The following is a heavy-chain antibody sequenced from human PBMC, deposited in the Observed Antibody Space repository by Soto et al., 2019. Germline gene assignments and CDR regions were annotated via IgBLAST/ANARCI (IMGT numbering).Heavy chain of an antibody. D-gene: IGHD1-20*01. CDR1: GFIFNTYS. CDR2: ISSSSSPI. CDR3: AWIVTGSYFDY. J-gene: IGHJ4*02. Sequence: EVQLVESGGGLVQPGGSLRLSCGASGFIFNTYSVSWVRQAPGKGLEWVSYISSSSSPIYYADSVKGRFTISRDNAKNSLYLQMNSLRDEDTAIYFCAWIVTGSYFDYWGQGTLVAVSS. V-gene: IGHV3-48*02.